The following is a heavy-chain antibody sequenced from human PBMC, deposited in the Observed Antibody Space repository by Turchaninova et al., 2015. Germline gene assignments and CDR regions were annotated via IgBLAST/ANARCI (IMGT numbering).Heavy chain of an antibody. Sequence: QVQLVESGGGVVQPGRSLRLSCAASGFTFSSYGMHWVRQAPGKGLEWVEVISYDGSNKSYAESVKGRFTISRDNSKNTLYLQMNSLRAEDTAVYYCAKDGYCSGGSCHDAFDIWGQGTMVTVSS. CDR1: GFTFSSYG. CDR3: AKDGYCSGGSCHDAFDI. D-gene: IGHD2-15*01. CDR2: ISYDGSNK. V-gene: IGHV3-30*18. J-gene: IGHJ3*02.